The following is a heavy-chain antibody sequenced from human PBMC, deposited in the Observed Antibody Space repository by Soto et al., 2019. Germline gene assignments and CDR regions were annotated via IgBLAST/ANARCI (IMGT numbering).Heavy chain of an antibody. CDR2: IRNKANSYTT. Sequence: GGSLRLSCAAFGFTFSDHYMDWVRQAPGKGLEWVGRIRNKANSYTTEYAASVKGRFTISRDDSKNSLFLQMSSLKTEDTAVYYSSRAGILTTPYYFDYWGQGTLVTVSS. J-gene: IGHJ4*01. V-gene: IGHV3-72*01. CDR3: SRAGILTTPYYFDY. D-gene: IGHD4-4*01. CDR1: GFTFSDHY.